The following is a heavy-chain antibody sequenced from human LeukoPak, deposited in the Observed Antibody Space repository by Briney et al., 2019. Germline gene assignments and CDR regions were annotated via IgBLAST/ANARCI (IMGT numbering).Heavy chain of an antibody. Sequence: SVKVSCKASGGTFSSYAISWVRQAPGQGLEWMGGIIPIFGTANYAQKFQGRVTITTDESTSTAYMELSSLRSEDTAVYYCARVWYRHWMQPGGAFDIWGQGTMVTVSS. CDR3: ARVWYRHWMQPGGAFDI. D-gene: IGHD5-18*01. J-gene: IGHJ3*02. CDR2: IIPIFGTA. V-gene: IGHV1-69*05. CDR1: GGTFSSYA.